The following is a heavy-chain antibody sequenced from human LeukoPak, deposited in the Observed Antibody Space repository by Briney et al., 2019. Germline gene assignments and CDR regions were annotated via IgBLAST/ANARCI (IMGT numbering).Heavy chain of an antibody. V-gene: IGHV1-2*04. J-gene: IGHJ6*03. Sequence: ASVKVSCKASGYTFTSYDINWVRQATGQGLEWMGWMNPNSGGTNYAQKFQGWVTMTRDTSISTAYMELSRLRSDDTAVYYCARGTYYYYMDVWGKGTTVTVSS. CDR1: GYTFTSYD. CDR3: ARGTYYYYMDV. CDR2: MNPNSGGT.